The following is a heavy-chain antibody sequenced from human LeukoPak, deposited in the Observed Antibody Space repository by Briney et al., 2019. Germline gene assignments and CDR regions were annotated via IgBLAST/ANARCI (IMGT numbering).Heavy chain of an antibody. Sequence: GSLRLSCAASGFTFSSYGMHWVRQAPVKGLEWVAVISYDGSNKYYADSVKGRFTISRDNSKNTLYLQMNSLRAEDTAVYYCAKDQQRFLEWSPSDYWGQGTLVTVSS. CDR2: ISYDGSNK. J-gene: IGHJ4*02. CDR1: GFTFSSYG. CDR3: AKDQQRFLEWSPSDY. V-gene: IGHV3-30*18. D-gene: IGHD3-3*01.